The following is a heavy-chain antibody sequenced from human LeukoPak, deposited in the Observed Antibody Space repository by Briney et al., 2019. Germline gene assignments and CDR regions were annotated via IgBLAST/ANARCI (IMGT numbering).Heavy chain of an antibody. V-gene: IGHV4-59*01. CDR1: GGSISSYY. Sequence: SETLSLTCTVSGGSISSYYWSWIRQPPGKGLEWIGYIYYSGSTNYNPSLKSRVTISVDTSKNQFSPKLTSVTAADTAVYYCASEEYSSGWYGYWGQGTLVTVSS. CDR2: IYYSGST. J-gene: IGHJ4*02. D-gene: IGHD6-19*01. CDR3: ASEEYSSGWYGY.